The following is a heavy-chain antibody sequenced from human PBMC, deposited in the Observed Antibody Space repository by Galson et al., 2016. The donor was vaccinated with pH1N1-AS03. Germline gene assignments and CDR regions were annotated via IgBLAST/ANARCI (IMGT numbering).Heavy chain of an antibody. CDR1: GYTFSNFG. CDR3: ARAAPFDP. Sequence: SVKVSCKASGYTFSNFGMSWVRQAPGQGLEWMGWISPQNGNTQYAQRLEGRVTMTTDTSTSTAYMELWSLTYDGTAVYYCARAAPFDPCGQGTRVIVSA. J-gene: IGHJ5*02. D-gene: IGHD2-15*01. CDR2: ISPQNGNT. V-gene: IGHV1-18*04.